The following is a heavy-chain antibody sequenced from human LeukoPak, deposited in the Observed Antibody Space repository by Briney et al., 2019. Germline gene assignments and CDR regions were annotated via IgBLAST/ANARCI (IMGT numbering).Heavy chain of an antibody. D-gene: IGHD2-2*01. CDR2: IIPIFGTA. V-gene: IGHV1-69*13. J-gene: IGHJ6*03. CDR1: GGTFSSYA. CDR3: ARGRLAARKYCSSTSCYPYYYMDV. Sequence: SVKISCKASGGTFSSYAIDWVRQAPGQGLEWMGGIIPIFGTANYAQKFQGRVTITADESTSTAYMELSSLRSEDTAVYYCARGRLAARKYCSSTSCYPYYYMDVWGKGTTVTVSS.